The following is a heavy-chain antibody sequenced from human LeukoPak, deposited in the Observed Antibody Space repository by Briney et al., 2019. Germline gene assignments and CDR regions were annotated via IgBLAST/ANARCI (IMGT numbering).Heavy chain of an antibody. CDR3: AGDSPLTTVTTFPCWYFDL. Sequence: SQTLSLTCAISGDSVSSNSAAWNWIRQSPSRGLEWLGRTYYRSKWYNDYAVSVKSRITINPDTSKNQFSLQLNSVTPEDTAVYYCAGDSPLTTVTTFPCWYFDLWGRGTLVTVSS. D-gene: IGHD4-17*01. CDR1: GDSVSSNSAA. V-gene: IGHV6-1*01. J-gene: IGHJ2*01. CDR2: TYYRSKWYN.